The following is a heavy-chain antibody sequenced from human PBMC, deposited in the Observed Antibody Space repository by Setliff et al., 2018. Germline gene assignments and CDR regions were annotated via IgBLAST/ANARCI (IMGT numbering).Heavy chain of an antibody. J-gene: IGHJ4*02. CDR3: AKDRVPDGYWDFDY. CDR1: GFTFSSHW. CDR2: INPDATTT. V-gene: IGHV3-74*01. D-gene: IGHD4-17*01. Sequence: PGGSLRLSCAASGFTFSSHWMHWVRQVPGKGLAWVSQINPDATTTYYADSVKGRFTISRDNSKSTLYLQMSSLRAEDSAIYYCAKDRVPDGYWDFDYWGQGILVTVSS.